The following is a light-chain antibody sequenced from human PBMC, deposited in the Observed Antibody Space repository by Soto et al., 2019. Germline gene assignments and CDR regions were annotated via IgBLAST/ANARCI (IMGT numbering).Light chain of an antibody. CDR2: EVN. V-gene: IGLV2-8*01. J-gene: IGLJ1*01. Sequence: QSVLTQPPSASGSPGQSVTISCTGTSSDVGAYNYVSWYQQQPGKAPKLMIYEVNKRPSGVPDRFSGSKSGNSASLTVSGLQAEDEADYYCSSYAGSDNYVFGTGTKLTVL. CDR1: SSDVGAYNY. CDR3: SSYAGSDNYV.